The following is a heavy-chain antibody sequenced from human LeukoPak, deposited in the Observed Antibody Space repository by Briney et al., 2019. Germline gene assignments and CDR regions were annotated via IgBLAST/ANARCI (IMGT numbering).Heavy chain of an antibody. J-gene: IGHJ4*02. V-gene: IGHV3-66*01. Sequence: GGSLRLSCAASGFTVSSNYMSWVRQAPGKGLEWVSVIYTGGSTYYADSVKGRFTISRDNSKNTLYLQMNSLRAEDTAVYYCARALQLWSPFDYWGQGTLVTVSS. CDR3: ARALQLWSPFDY. CDR2: IYTGGST. CDR1: GFTVSSNY. D-gene: IGHD5-18*01.